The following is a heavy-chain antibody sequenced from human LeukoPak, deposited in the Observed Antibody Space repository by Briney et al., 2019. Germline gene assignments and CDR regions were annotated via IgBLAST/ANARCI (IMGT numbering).Heavy chain of an antibody. J-gene: IGHJ5*02. CDR2: ISYTGHT. V-gene: IGHV4-59*01. Sequence: SETLSLTCTVSGGSISPYFWSWIRQPPGKGLEWIGYISYTGHTNYNPSLKSRVTISIDTSKNHFSLQLSSVTAADTAVYFCARDDYRGVTNFDPWGQGTLVTVSS. CDR3: ARDDYRGVTNFDP. CDR1: GGSISPYF. D-gene: IGHD3-10*01.